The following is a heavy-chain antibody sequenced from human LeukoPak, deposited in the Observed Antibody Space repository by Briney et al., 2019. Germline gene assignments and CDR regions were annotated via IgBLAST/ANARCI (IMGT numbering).Heavy chain of an antibody. CDR1: GGTFSSYA. J-gene: IGHJ6*03. CDR3: ARGGAYDFWSGYPQIYDYYYMDV. D-gene: IGHD3-3*01. CDR2: IIPIFGTA. V-gene: IGHV1-69*05. Sequence: GASVKVSCKASGGTFSSYAISWVRQAPGQGLEWMGGIIPIFGTANYAQKFQGRVTITTDESTSTAYMELSSLRSEDTAVYYCARGGAYDFWSGYPQIYDYYYMDVWGKGTTVTVSS.